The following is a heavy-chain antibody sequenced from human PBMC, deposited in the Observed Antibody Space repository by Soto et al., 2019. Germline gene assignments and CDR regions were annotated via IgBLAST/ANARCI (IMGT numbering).Heavy chain of an antibody. J-gene: IGHJ4*02. V-gene: IGHV3-53*01. D-gene: IGHD4-17*01. CDR2: IYGGNST. CDR3: ARKTTALRGGY. CDR1: GFTVNGNY. Sequence: EVQLVESGGGLIQPGGSLRLSCAASGFTVNGNYMTWVRQAPGKGLVWVSVIYGGNSTSYADSVKGRFTISRDNSKNTLYLQMNSLRAEDTAVYYCARKTTALRGGYWGQGTLVTVSS.